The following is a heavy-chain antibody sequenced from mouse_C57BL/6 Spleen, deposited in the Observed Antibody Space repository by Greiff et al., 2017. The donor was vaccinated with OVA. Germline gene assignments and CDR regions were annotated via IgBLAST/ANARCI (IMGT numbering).Heavy chain of an antibody. CDR2: IWRGGST. J-gene: IGHJ2*01. V-gene: IGHV2-5*01. CDR3: AKGGFDYDDYFDY. Sequence: VQVVESGPGLVQPSQSLSITCTVSGFSLTSYGVHWVRQSPGKGLEWLGVIWRGGSTDYNAAFMSRLSITKDNSKSQVFFKMNSLQADDTAIYYCAKGGFDYDDYFDYWGQGTTLTVSS. CDR1: GFSLTSYG. D-gene: IGHD2-4*01.